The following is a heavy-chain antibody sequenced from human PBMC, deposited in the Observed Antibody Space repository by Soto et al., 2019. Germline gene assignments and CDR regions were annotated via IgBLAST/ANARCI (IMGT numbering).Heavy chain of an antibody. J-gene: IGHJ6*03. CDR2: MNPNSGNT. V-gene: IGHV1-8*01. CDR3: ARGDTSSYYYYYMDV. CDR1: GYTFTSYD. D-gene: IGHD3-3*01. Sequence: QVQLVQSGAEVKKPGASVKVSCKASGYTFTSYDINWGRRATGQGLGGMGWMNPNSGNTGYAQKFQGRVTMTRNTSISTAYMELSSLRSEDTAVYYCARGDTSSYYYYYMDVWGKGTTVTVSS.